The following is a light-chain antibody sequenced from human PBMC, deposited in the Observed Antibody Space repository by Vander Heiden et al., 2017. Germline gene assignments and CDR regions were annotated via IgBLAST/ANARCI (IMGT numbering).Light chain of an antibody. Sequence: DIQMTQSPSSLSASVGDRVTITCRASQSISSYLNWYQQKPGKAPKLLIYAASSLQSGVPSRSSGSGSGTDFTLTISSLQPEDFATYYCQQSYRTPPAFGQGTRLEMK. CDR1: QSISSY. CDR3: QQSYRTPPA. J-gene: IGKJ5*01. V-gene: IGKV1-39*01. CDR2: AAS.